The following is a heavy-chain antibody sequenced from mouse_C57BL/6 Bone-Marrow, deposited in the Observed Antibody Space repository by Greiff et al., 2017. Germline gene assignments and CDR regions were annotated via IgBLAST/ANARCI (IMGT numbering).Heavy chain of an antibody. CDR1: GYTFTDYY. J-gene: IGHJ2*01. CDR3: ARRNCDY. V-gene: IGHV1-76*01. CDR2: IFPGSGNT. Sequence: VQLQESGAELVKPGASLKLSCKASGYTFTDYYINWVQQTPGQGLEWIARIFPGSGNTYYNEQFKGQATLTADKSSSTAYMQLSSLTAEDSAVYFCARRNCDYWGQGTTLTVSS.